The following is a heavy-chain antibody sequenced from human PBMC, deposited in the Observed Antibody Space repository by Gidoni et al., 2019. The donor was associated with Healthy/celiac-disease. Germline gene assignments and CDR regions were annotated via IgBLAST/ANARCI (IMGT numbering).Heavy chain of an antibody. Sequence: QVQLQESGPGLVKPSETLSLTCTVSGGSISSYYWSWIRQPPGKGLEWIGYIYYSGSTNYNPSLKSRVTISVDTSKNQFSLKLSSVTAADTAVYYCARVRKFGRDLDYWGQGTLVTVSS. J-gene: IGHJ4*02. CDR2: IYYSGST. CDR1: GGSISSYY. CDR3: ARVRKFGRDLDY. D-gene: IGHD3-10*01. V-gene: IGHV4-59*01.